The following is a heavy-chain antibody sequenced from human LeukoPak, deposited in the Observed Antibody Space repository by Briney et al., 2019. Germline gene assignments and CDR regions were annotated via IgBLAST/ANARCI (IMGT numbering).Heavy chain of an antibody. CDR3: ARAHSNYVYYYYYMDV. V-gene: IGHV4-59*10. CDR1: GGSFSGYY. CDR2: IYTSGST. J-gene: IGHJ6*03. D-gene: IGHD4-11*01. Sequence: SETLSLTCAVYGGSFSGYYWSWIRQPAGKGLEWIGRIYTSGSTNYNPSLKSRVTISVDTSKNQFSLKLSSVTAADMAVYYCARAHSNYVYYYYYMDVWGKGTTVTVSS.